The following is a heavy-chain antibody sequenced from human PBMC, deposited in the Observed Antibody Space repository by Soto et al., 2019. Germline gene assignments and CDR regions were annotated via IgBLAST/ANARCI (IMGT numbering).Heavy chain of an antibody. V-gene: IGHV3-30*03. CDR3: GAGWYFADY. J-gene: IGHJ4*02. D-gene: IGHD6-19*01. CDR2: ISNDGRNK. CDR1: GFTFSSYG. Sequence: PGGFLRLSCAASGFTFSSYGMHWVRQAPGKGLEWVATISNDGRNKYYIDSVEGRFTISRDNSKNTLYLQMNGLRTDDTAVFYCGAGWYFADYWGQGTQVTVSS.